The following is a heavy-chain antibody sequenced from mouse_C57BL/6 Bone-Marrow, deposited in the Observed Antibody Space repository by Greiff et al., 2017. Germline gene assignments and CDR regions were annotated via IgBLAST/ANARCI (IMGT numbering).Heavy chain of an antibody. CDR1: GYTFTSYG. CDR3: ARVKKYWYFDV. V-gene: IGHV1-81*01. CDR2: IYPRSGNT. Sequence: QVQLLQSGAELARPGASVKLSCKASGYTFTSYGISWVKQRTGQGLEWIGEIYPRSGNTYYNEKFKGKATLTADKSSSTAYMELRSLTSEDSAVYFCARVKKYWYFDVWGTGTTVTVSS. J-gene: IGHJ1*03.